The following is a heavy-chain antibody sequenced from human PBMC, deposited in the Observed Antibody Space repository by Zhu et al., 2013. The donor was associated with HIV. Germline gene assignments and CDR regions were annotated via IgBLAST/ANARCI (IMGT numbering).Heavy chain of an antibody. CDR2: ITPDSGET. J-gene: IGHJ3*02. CDR1: GYTFTTYC. V-gene: IGHV1-2*02. Sequence: QVQLVQSGAEVKKPGASVKISCKASGYTFTTYCLHWVRQAPGQGLEWLGWITPDSGETRYPPKFQGRVTMTRDTSINTVYMALSGLTSDDTAIYYCARDGDGGFNDFDIWGQGTLVTVSS. D-gene: IGHD3-10*01. CDR3: ARDGDGGFNDFDI.